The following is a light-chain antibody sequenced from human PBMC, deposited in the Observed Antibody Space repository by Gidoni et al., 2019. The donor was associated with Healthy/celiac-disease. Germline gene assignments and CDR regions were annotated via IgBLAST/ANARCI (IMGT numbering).Light chain of an antibody. Sequence: EIVLTQSPLTLSLSPGERSTLPCRASQSVSTSYLAWYQQQPGQAPKLLLYGASSRATGIPDRFSGSGSGTDFTLTISRLEPEDFAVYYCQQYGSSPFTFGQGTRLEIK. J-gene: IGKJ5*01. V-gene: IGKV3-20*01. CDR3: QQYGSSPFT. CDR2: GAS. CDR1: QSVSTSY.